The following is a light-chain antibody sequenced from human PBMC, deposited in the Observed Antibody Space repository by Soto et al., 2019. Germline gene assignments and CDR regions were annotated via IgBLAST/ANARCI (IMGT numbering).Light chain of an antibody. CDR2: ENN. Sequence: QSVLTQPPSVSAAPGQKVTISCSGSSSNIGSRSVSWYHQLPGTAPKLLIYENNLRPSGIPDRFSGSKSGTSASLGITGLQTGDEADYYCGTWDSRRSAGVFGGGTKLTVL. CDR3: GTWDSRRSAGV. J-gene: IGLJ3*02. CDR1: SSNIGSRS. V-gene: IGLV1-51*02.